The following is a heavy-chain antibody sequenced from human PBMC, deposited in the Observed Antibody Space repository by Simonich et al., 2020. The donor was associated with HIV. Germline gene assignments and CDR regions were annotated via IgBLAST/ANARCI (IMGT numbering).Heavy chain of an antibody. D-gene: IGHD3-22*01. Sequence: VQLVESGGGLVQPGGYLRLSCAASGFTFSDYYMSWIRQAPGRGMGCVSYIMKKASTIDYAAALKGRFTISRDNAKNSLYLQMNRLRAEDTAVYYCSRVRYYDSSGRRVDYWGQGTLVTVSS. J-gene: IGHJ4*02. CDR3: SRVRYYDSSGRRVDY. V-gene: IGHV3-11*04. CDR2: IMKKASTI. CDR1: GFTFSDYY.